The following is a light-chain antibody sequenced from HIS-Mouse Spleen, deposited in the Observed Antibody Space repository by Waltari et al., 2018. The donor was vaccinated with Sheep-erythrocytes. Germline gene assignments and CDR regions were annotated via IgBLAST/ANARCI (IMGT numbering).Light chain of an antibody. CDR2: GAS. Sequence: EIVMTQSPATLSVSPGERATLSCRASQSVSSNLAWYQQKPGLAPRPHIYGASTRATGIPARFSGSGSGTEFTLTISSLQSEDFAVYYCQQYNNWPLTFGPGTKVDIK. CDR1: QSVSSN. CDR3: QQYNNWPLT. J-gene: IGKJ3*01. V-gene: IGKV3-15*01.